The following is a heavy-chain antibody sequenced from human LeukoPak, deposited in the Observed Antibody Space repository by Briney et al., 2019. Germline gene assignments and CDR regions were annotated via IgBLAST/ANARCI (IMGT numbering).Heavy chain of an antibody. CDR1: GFTFTGYY. Sequence: ASVKVSCKASGFTFTGYYMHWVRQAPGQGLEWMGRINPNSGGTNYAQKFQGRVTMTRDTSISTACMELSGLRSDDTAVYCCAREVYVAFDIWGQGTMVTVSS. CDR2: INPNSGGT. J-gene: IGHJ3*02. CDR3: AREVYVAFDI. V-gene: IGHV1-2*06. D-gene: IGHD5/OR15-5a*01.